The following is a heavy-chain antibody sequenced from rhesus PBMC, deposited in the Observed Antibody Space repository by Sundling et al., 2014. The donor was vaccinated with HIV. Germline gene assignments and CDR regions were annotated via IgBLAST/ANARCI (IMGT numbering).Heavy chain of an antibody. Sequence: QVRLQQWGEGLVKPSETLSLTCAVYGGSISGYFYWTWIRQPPGKGLEWIGYIYGNSDLTNYNPSLKNRVTISKDTSKNQFSLKLRSVTAADTAVYYCARGGEYGSSLYWGQGVLVTVSS. J-gene: IGHJ4*01. D-gene: IGHD4-29*01. V-gene: IGHV4-73*01. CDR2: IYGNSDLT. CDR1: GGSISGYFY. CDR3: ARGGEYGSSLY.